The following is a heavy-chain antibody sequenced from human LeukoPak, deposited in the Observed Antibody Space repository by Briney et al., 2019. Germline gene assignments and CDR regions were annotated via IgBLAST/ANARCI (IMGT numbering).Heavy chain of an antibody. V-gene: IGHV4-59*08. D-gene: IGHD6-25*01. CDR3: ARSAIDAFDI. Sequence: SETLSLTCTVSGGSNSRYHWRYIRPPPGRGLECCGYLYNSGSPNYHPPLKSRHNISVDTHKQQFSLKLSSVTAADTAVYYCARSAIDAFDIWGQGTMVTVSS. CDR1: GGSNSRYH. J-gene: IGHJ3*02. CDR2: LYNSGSP.